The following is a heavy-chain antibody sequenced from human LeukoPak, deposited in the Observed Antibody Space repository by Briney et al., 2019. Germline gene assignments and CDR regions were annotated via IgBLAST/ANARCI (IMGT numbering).Heavy chain of an antibody. CDR2: IYYSGST. D-gene: IGHD3-22*01. CDR3: ARVPAHRGGYDNWFDP. Sequence: SETLSLTCTASGGSISSGGYYWSWIRQHPGKGLEWIGYIYYSGSTYYNPSLKSRVTISVDTSKNQFSLKLSSVTAADTAVYYCARVPAHRGGYDNWFDPWGQGTLVTVSS. CDR1: GGSISSGGYY. V-gene: IGHV4-31*03. J-gene: IGHJ5*02.